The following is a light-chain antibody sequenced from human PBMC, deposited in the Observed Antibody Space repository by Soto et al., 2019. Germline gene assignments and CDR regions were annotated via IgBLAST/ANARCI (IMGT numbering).Light chain of an antibody. V-gene: IGKV1-39*01. CDR2: AAS. Sequence: DIQMTQSPSSLSASVGVRVTITCRASQSIRYYLNWYQQKPGKAPKLLIYAASSLQSGVPSRFSGSGSGTDFTLTIGSLQPEDFATYYCQQSYSTPQNTFGQGTKLEIK. CDR1: QSIRYY. CDR3: QQSYSTPQNT. J-gene: IGKJ2*01.